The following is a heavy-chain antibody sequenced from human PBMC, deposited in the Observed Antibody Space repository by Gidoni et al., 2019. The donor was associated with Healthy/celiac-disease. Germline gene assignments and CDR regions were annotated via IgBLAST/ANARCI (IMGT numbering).Heavy chain of an antibody. V-gene: IGHV4-39*01. CDR1: GGSISSSSYY. CDR2: IYYSGST. D-gene: IGHD6-13*01. Sequence: QLQLQESGPGLVKPSETLSLARTVSGGSISSSSYYWGWIRQPPGKGLGWIGSIYYSGSTYYNPSLKSRVTISVDTSKNQFSLKLSSVTAADTAVYYCARHHIRIAAAWFDPWGQGTLVTVSS. CDR3: ARHHIRIAAAWFDP. J-gene: IGHJ5*02.